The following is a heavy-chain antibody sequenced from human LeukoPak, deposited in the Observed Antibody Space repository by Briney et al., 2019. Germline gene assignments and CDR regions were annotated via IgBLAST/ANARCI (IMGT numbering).Heavy chain of an antibody. V-gene: IGHV3-30*04. CDR1: GFIFSSYA. D-gene: IGHD3-22*01. Sequence: QAGGSLRLSCAASGFIFSSYAMHWVRQAPGKGLEWVAVISYDGSNKYYADSVKGRFTISRDNSKNTLYLQMNSLRAEDTAVYYCAKGTMSQHRGAFDIWGQGTMVIVSS. CDR2: ISYDGSNK. J-gene: IGHJ3*02. CDR3: AKGTMSQHRGAFDI.